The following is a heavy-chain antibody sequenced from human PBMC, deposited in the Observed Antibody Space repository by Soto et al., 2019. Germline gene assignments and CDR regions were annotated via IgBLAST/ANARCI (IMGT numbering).Heavy chain of an antibody. V-gene: IGHV1-2*04. D-gene: IGHD4-17*01. J-gene: IGHJ5*02. Sequence: QVQLVQSGAEVKKPGASAKVSCKASGYTFTGYYMHWVRQAPGQGLEWMGWINPNSGGTNYAQKFQGWVTMTRDTSISTAYMELSRLRSDDTAVYYCASQPDDYVGSLSGFDPWGQGTLVTVSS. CDR2: INPNSGGT. CDR3: ASQPDDYVGSLSGFDP. CDR1: GYTFTGYY.